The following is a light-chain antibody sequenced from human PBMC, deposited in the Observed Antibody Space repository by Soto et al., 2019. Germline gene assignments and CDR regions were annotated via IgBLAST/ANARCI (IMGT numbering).Light chain of an antibody. Sequence: IQMTQGPSSLCASLLERVTIXLRASQSISTYLSWYQQRPGKAPKLLIYAASSLQSGVPSRFSGSGSGTDFTLINSRPQPEDFPTYYSRQSYSTTTPFGLETVVDIK. CDR1: QSISTY. J-gene: IGKJ3*01. CDR2: AAS. CDR3: RQSYSTTTP. V-gene: IGKV1-39*01.